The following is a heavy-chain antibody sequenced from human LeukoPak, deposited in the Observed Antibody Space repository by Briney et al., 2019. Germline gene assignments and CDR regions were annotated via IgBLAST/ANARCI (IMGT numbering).Heavy chain of an antibody. V-gene: IGHV1-69*05. D-gene: IGHD3-3*01. Sequence: SVKVSCKASGGTFSSYAISWVRQAPGQGLEWMGGIIPIFGTANYAQKFQGRVTITTDESTSTAYMELSSLRSEDTAVYYCASSGYYDFWSGYYRPYYYMDVWGKGTTVTVSS. J-gene: IGHJ6*03. CDR2: IIPIFGTA. CDR1: GGTFSSYA. CDR3: ASSGYYDFWSGYYRPYYYMDV.